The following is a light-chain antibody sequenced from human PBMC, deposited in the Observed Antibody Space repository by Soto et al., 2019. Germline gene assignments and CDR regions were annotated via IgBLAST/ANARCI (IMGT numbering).Light chain of an antibody. CDR2: EVS. V-gene: IGLV2-8*01. CDR3: SSYGGSNTVV. CDR1: SSDVVGYNY. Sequence: QSVLTQPPSASGSPGQSVTISCTGSSSDVVGYNYVSWYQQHPGQAHKLMLYEVSKRPSGVPDRLSGSKSGNTASLTVSGLQAEDEADYYCSSYGGSNTVVFGGGTKVTV. J-gene: IGLJ2*01.